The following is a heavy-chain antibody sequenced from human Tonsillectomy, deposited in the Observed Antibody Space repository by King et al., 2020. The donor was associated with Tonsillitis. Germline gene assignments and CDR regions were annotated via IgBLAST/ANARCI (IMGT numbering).Heavy chain of an antibody. CDR3: ARPRRSGWNDAFDL. V-gene: IGHV5-51*01. CDR1: GYNFTTYW. D-gene: IGHD6-19*01. Sequence: VQLVESGAEVKKPGESLKISCKGSGYNFTTYWIGWVRQMPGKGLEWMGIIYAGDSDTRYSPSFQGQVTISADKSISTAYLQWSSLKASDPAMYYCARPRRSGWNDAFDLWGQGTMVTVSS. CDR2: IYAGDSDT. J-gene: IGHJ3*01.